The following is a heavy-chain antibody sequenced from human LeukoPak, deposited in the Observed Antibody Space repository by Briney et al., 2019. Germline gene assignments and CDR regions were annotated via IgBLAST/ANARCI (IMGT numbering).Heavy chain of an antibody. CDR2: ISSCSSYI. J-gene: IGHJ4*02. V-gene: IGHV3-21*01. D-gene: IGHD1-26*01. Sequence: GGSLRLFCAASGFTFSTSAMSWARQAPGEGREWLSFISSCSSYIYYADLVKGRFTISKDNDKNLLYLQVNGLGAEDTAVYYCARGRGSYSYFDYWGQGTLVTVS. CDR1: GFTFSTSA. CDR3: ARGRGSYSYFDY.